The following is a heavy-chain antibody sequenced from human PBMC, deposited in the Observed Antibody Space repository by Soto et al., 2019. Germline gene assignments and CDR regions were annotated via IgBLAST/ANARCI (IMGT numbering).Heavy chain of an antibody. CDR2: ISGSGGST. D-gene: IGHD3-3*01. CDR1: GFTFSSYA. CDR3: AKAPLRFLEWSHFSYYYMDV. V-gene: IGHV3-23*01. Sequence: GGSLGLSCAASGFTFSSYAMSWVRQAPGKGLEWVSAISGSGGSTYYADSVKGRFTISRDNSKNTLYLQMNSLRAEDTAVYYCAKAPLRFLEWSHFSYYYMDVWGKGTTVTVSS. J-gene: IGHJ6*03.